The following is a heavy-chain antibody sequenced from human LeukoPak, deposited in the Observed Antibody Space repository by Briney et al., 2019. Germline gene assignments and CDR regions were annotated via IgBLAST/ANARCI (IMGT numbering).Heavy chain of an antibody. CDR3: TAWTDLYDY. CDR2: IKSKSDGGTT. D-gene: IGHD3/OR15-3a*01. V-gene: IGHV3-15*01. Sequence: GGSLRLSCAASGFTFSNAWMSWARQAPGKGLEWVGRIKSKSDGGTTEYAAPVKGRFIISRDDSRDTLYLQMNSLRIEDTAVYYCTAWTDLYDYWGQGTLVTVSS. J-gene: IGHJ4*02. CDR1: GFTFSNAW.